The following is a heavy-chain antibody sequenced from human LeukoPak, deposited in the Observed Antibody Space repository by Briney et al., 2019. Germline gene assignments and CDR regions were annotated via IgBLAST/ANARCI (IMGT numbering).Heavy chain of an antibody. CDR2: IYNGGST. CDR3: ARDEGNGWPLGWHFDL. CDR1: GGSISRYY. J-gene: IGHJ2*01. D-gene: IGHD6-19*01. V-gene: IGHV4-59*01. Sequence: SETLSLTCTVSGGSISRYYWSWIRQSPGKGLEWMGYIYNGGSTKYNPSLKSRVTMSVDTSMNQFSLKLSSVTAADTALYYCARDEGNGWPLGWHFDLWGRGTLVTVSS.